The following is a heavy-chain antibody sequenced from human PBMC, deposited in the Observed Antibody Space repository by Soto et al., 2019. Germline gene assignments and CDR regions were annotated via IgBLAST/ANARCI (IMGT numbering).Heavy chain of an antibody. V-gene: IGHV5-10-1*01. CDR1: GYSFTSDW. J-gene: IGHJ6*02. CDR2: IDPSDSYT. D-gene: IGHD3-22*01. CDR3: ARLIYDSSGYYYVPNGMDV. Sequence: GESLKISCKGSGYSFTSDWISWVRQMPGKGLEWMGRIDPSDSYTNYSPSFQGHVTISADKSISTAYLQWSSLKASDTAMYYCARLIYDSSGYYYVPNGMDVWGQGTTVTVSS.